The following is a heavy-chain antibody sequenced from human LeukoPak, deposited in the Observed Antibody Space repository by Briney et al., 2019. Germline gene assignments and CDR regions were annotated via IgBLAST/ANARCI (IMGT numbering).Heavy chain of an antibody. CDR3: AGDALSYDSSGYLGAFDI. Sequence: ASVKVSCKASGYTFTGYYMHWVRQALGQGLEWMGWINPNSGGTNYAQKFQGRVTMTRDTSISTAYMELSRLRSDDTAVYYCAGDALSYDSSGYLGAFDIWGQGTMVTVSS. J-gene: IGHJ3*02. V-gene: IGHV1-2*02. CDR2: INPNSGGT. CDR1: GYTFTGYY. D-gene: IGHD3-22*01.